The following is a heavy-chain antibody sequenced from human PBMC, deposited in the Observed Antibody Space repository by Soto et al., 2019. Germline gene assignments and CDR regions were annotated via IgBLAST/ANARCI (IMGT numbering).Heavy chain of an antibody. CDR1: GGSISSSSYY. CDR2: IYYSGST. D-gene: IGHD3-10*01. Sequence: SETLSLTCTVSGGSISSSSYYWGWIRQPPGKGLEWIGSIYYSGSTYYNPSLKSRVTISVDTSKNQFSLKLSSVTAADTAVYYCARHYCGSGSYFDYWGQGTLVTVSS. CDR3: ARHYCGSGSYFDY. V-gene: IGHV4-39*01. J-gene: IGHJ4*02.